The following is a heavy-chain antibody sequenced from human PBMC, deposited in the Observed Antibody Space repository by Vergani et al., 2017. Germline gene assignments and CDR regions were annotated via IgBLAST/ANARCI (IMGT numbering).Heavy chain of an antibody. V-gene: IGHV1-69*06. CDR2: IIPIFGSA. CDR3: ARNVRYCSGGSCYGSAYGMDV. D-gene: IGHD2-15*01. J-gene: IGHJ6*02. Sequence: QVQLVQSGAEVKKPGSSVKVSCKASGGTFSSYTISWVRQAPGQGLEWMGGIIPIFGSANYAQKFQGRVTITADKSTSTAYMELSSLRSEDTAVYYCARNVRYCSGGSCYGSAYGMDVWGQXP. CDR1: GGTFSSYT.